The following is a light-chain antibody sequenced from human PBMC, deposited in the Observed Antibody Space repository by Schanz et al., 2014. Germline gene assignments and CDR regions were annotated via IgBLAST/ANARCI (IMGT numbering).Light chain of an antibody. V-gene: IGLV2-11*01. J-gene: IGLJ3*02. CDR1: SSDVGGYNY. CDR2: DVS. CDR3: AAWDDSVNGQL. Sequence: QSALTQPRSVSGSPGQSVTISCTGTSSDVGGYNYVSWYQQHPGKAPKLMIYDVSKRPSGVPDRFSGSKSGNTASLAISGLQSEDEAEYYCAAWDDSVNGQLFGGGTKVTV.